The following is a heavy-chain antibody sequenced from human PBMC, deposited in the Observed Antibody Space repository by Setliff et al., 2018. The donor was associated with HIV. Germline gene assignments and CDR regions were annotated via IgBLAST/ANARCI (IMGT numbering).Heavy chain of an antibody. Sequence: SLRLSCAASGFIFDRYTMHWVRQAPGKGLEWLSLISYDGSNIDYADSVKGRFTISRDNSKSMLYLQMNSLRPGDKAVYYCVRDLDAGRTRIFDSWGQGALVTVSS. J-gene: IGHJ4*02. D-gene: IGHD1-1*01. CDR3: VRDLDAGRTRIFDS. CDR1: GFIFDRYT. V-gene: IGHV3-30*04. CDR2: ISYDGSNI.